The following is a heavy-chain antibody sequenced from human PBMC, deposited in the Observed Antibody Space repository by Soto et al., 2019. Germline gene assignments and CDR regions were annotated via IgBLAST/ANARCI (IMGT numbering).Heavy chain of an antibody. CDR3: AKDAQWLAHFDY. Sequence: GPSRLSCAAAGFNFRSYGMHWVRRAPGKGLEWVAVISYDGSNKYYADSVKGRFTISRDNSKNTLYLQMNSLRAEDTAVYYCAKDAQWLAHFDYWGQGTLVTVSS. J-gene: IGHJ4*02. CDR2: ISYDGSNK. D-gene: IGHD6-19*01. CDR1: GFNFRSYG. V-gene: IGHV3-30*18.